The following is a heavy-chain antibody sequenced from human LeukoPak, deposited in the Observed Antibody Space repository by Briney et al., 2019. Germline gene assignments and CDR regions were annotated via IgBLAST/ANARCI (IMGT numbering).Heavy chain of an antibody. J-gene: IGHJ2*01. Sequence: GGSLRLSCAASGFTFSSYSMNWVRQAPGKGLEWVSSISSSSSYIYYADSVKGRFTISRDNAKNSLYLQMNSLRAEDTAVYYCARTVPAANWALRGYWYFDLWGRGTLVTVSS. V-gene: IGHV3-21*04. CDR2: ISSSSSYI. CDR1: GFTFSSYS. D-gene: IGHD2-2*01. CDR3: ARTVPAANWALRGYWYFDL.